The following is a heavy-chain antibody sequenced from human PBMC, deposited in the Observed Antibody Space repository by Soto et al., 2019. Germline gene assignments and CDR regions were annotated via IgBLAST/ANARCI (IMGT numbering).Heavy chain of an antibody. Sequence: EVQLVESGGGLVQPGGSLRLSCAASGFTFSSYEMNWVRQAPGKGLEWVSYISPSGSIIYYADSVKGRFTISRDNAKNSLYLQMNSLRAEDTAVYYCGGCYGGSCHSNFDHWGQGTLVTVSS. CDR3: GGCYGGSCHSNFDH. CDR1: GFTFSSYE. CDR2: ISPSGSII. D-gene: IGHD3-16*01. V-gene: IGHV3-48*03. J-gene: IGHJ4*02.